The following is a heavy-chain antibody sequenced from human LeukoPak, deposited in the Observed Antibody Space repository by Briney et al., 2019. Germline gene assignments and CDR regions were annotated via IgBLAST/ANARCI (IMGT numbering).Heavy chain of an antibody. J-gene: IGHJ4*02. CDR2: IKQDGSEK. V-gene: IGHV3-7*03. CDR1: GLSFSTSW. CDR3: ARGYSCGTTFDY. D-gene: IGHD5-18*01. Sequence: GGSLRLSCAVSGLSFSTSWMDWVRQAPGKGLEWVANIKQDGSEKYYVDSVKGRFTISRDNAKNSLYLQMNSLRAEDTAVYYCARGYSCGTTFDYWGQGTLVTVSS.